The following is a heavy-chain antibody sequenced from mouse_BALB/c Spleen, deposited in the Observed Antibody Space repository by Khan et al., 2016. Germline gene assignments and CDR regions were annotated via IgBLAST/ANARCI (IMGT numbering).Heavy chain of an antibody. J-gene: IGHJ4*01. CDR2: INPGSGGT. D-gene: IGHD3-1*01. V-gene: IGHV1-54*01. Sequence: QVQLKQSGAELVRPGTSVKVSCKASGYAFTNYLIEWVKQRPGQGLEWIGVINPGSGGTNYNEKFKGKATLTADKSSSTAYMQLSSLTSDDSAVYFCARSGGLEDAMDYWGQGTSVTVSS. CDR3: ARSGGLEDAMDY. CDR1: GYAFTNYL.